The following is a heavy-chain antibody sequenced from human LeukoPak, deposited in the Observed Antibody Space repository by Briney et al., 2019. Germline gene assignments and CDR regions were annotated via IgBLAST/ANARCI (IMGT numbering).Heavy chain of an antibody. D-gene: IGHD2-2*01. CDR1: GITFSSYA. J-gene: IGHJ4*02. V-gene: IGHV3-30*04. Sequence: PGRSLRLSCAASGITFSSYAMHWVRQAPGKGLEWVAVISYDGSNKYYADSVKGRFTISRDNSKNTLYLQMNSLRAEDTAVYYCARGGVTIVVVPAAAYYFDYWGQGTLVTVSS. CDR2: ISYDGSNK. CDR3: ARGGVTIVVVPAAAYYFDY.